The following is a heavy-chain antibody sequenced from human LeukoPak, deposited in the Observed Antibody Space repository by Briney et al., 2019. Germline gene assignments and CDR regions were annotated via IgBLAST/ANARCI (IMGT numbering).Heavy chain of an antibody. D-gene: IGHD5-18*01. J-gene: IGHJ4*02. CDR3: AREIGPIQLHLWGSAFDY. CDR2: INPRGGST. Sequence: GASVKVSCKASGGTFSSYAISWVRQAPGQGLEWMGIINPRGGSTSYAQKFQGRVTMTRDTSTSTLYMELSSLRSEDTAVYYCAREIGPIQLHLWGSAFDYWGQGTLVTVSS. CDR1: GGTFSSYA. V-gene: IGHV1-46*01.